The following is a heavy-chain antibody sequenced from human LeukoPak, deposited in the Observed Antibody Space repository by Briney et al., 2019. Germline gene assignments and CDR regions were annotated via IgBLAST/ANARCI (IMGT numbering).Heavy chain of an antibody. CDR3: ARGGDSGYDSPSY. V-gene: IGHV1-2*02. CDR1: GYTFTGYY. J-gene: IGHJ4*02. CDR2: INPNSGGS. D-gene: IGHD5-12*01. Sequence: CASVKVSCKASGYTFTGYYMHWVRQAPGQGLEWMGWINPNSGGSNYAQKFQGRVTMTRDTSISTAYMELSRLRSDDTAVYYCARGGDSGYDSPSYWGQGTLVTVSS.